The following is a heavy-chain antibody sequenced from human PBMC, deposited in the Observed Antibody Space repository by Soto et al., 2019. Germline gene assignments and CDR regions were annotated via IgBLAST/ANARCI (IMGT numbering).Heavy chain of an antibody. J-gene: IGHJ5*02. CDR3: AKYLQKAAPHKKWFEP. V-gene: IGHV3-11*01. CDR2: ISYSAKTI. Sequence: PGGSLRLSCAACGFPFGDYDMSWIRQAPWKGLEWVSYISYSAKTIYYADSVKGRFTISRDNARNALYLQMNSLRAEDTAVYYCAKYLQKAAPHKKWFEPFGQGTLVAVCS. CDR1: GFPFGDYD. D-gene: IGHD2-15*01.